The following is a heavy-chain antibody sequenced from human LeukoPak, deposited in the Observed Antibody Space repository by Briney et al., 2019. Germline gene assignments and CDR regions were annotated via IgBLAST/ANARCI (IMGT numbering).Heavy chain of an antibody. CDR1: GDTFTTYA. CDR2: IIPMFGTP. J-gene: IGHJ5*02. D-gene: IGHD2-8*01. CDR3: ARAGIPGYCTNVTCSNWLDP. Sequence: SVKVSCKASGDTFTTYAIIWVRQAPGQGLEWMGGIIPMFGTPNYAQRLQGRVTITADKSTKTAYMELSSLRSEDTAVYYCARAGIPGYCTNVTCSNWLDPWGQGTLVTVSS. V-gene: IGHV1-69*06.